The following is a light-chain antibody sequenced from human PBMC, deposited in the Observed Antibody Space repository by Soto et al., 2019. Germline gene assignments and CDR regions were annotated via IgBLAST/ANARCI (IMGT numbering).Light chain of an antibody. CDR2: GAS. Sequence: EIVMTQSTATLAVSPGERATPSCGASQSVSSNLAWYQQKPGQAPRLLIYGASTRATGIPARFSGSGSGTEFTITISSLQSEDFAVYYCQPYNNWPRTVGPGTQVEIK. CDR3: QPYNNWPRT. CDR1: QSVSSN. V-gene: IGKV3-15*01. J-gene: IGKJ1*01.